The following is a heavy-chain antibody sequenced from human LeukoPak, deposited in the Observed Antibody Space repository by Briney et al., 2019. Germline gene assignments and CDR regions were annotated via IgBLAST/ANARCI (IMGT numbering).Heavy chain of an antibody. D-gene: IGHD6-19*01. CDR2: ISGGAGGA. J-gene: IGHJ4*02. CDR3: ASSEAVAGTGNFDY. Sequence: GGSLRLSCAASGFTFSSYAMNWVRQAPGKGLEWVSSISGGAGGAAYADSVKGRFTMSRDNSKNTLYLQMNSLRAEDTAVYYCASSEAVAGTGNFDYWGQGTLVTVSS. V-gene: IGHV3-23*01. CDR1: GFTFSSYA.